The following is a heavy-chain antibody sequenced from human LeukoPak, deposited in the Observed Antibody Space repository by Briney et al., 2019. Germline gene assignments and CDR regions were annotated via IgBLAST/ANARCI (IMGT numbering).Heavy chain of an antibody. Sequence: ASVKVSCKASGYTFSNYGITWVRQAPGQGLEWMGWIIAYDGNTKYAQKFQGRVTMTTDTSTSTAYMEVRRLTSDDTAVYYCAREGYYDTSGYSQIKYYYSATDVWGQGTTVTVSS. CDR3: AREGYYDTSGYSQIKYYYSATDV. V-gene: IGHV1-18*01. CDR1: GYTFSNYG. J-gene: IGHJ6*02. D-gene: IGHD3-22*01. CDR2: IIAYDGNT.